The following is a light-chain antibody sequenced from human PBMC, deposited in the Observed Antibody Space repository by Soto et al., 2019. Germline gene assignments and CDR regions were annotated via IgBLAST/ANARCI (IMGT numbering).Light chain of an antibody. CDR3: QQSYSTPPT. V-gene: IGKV1-33*01. CDR2: DAS. CDR1: QDISNY. Sequence: DIQMTQSPSSLSASVVDRVTITCHASQDISNYLNWYQQKPGKAPKLLIYDASNLETGVPSRFSGSGSGTDFTLTINNLQPEDFATYYCQQSYSTPPTFGQGTKVDI. J-gene: IGKJ1*01.